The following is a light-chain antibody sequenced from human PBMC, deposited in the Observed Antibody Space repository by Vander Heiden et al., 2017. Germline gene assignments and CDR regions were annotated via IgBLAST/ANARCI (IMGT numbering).Light chain of an antibody. CDR1: QSVSSY. CDR3: QQRSNWPDT. V-gene: IGKV3-11*01. CDR2: DAF. J-gene: IGKJ4*01. Sequence: ILVTQAPAKMYLSPGERATISCRASQSVSSYLAWYQQKPGQAPRLLIYDAFNRATGIHARLRCRGSGTDFTLTISRLEPEDFAVYYCQQRSNWPDTFGGGTKVEIK.